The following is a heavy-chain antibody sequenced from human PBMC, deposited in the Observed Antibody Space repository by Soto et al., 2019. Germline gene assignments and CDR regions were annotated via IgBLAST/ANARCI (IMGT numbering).Heavy chain of an antibody. CDR2: IDSSSSFI. Sequence: EVQLVESGGSLVKPGGSLRLSCAASGFTFSSHAMNWVRQAPGKGLEWISSIDSSSSFIYYADSVKGRFTISRDNAKNSVFLHMSSLRADDTAVYYCERAPLWFGEIGYFDYWGQGALVTVSS. D-gene: IGHD3-10*01. CDR3: ERAPLWFGEIGYFDY. J-gene: IGHJ4*02. CDR1: GFTFSSHA. V-gene: IGHV3-21*06.